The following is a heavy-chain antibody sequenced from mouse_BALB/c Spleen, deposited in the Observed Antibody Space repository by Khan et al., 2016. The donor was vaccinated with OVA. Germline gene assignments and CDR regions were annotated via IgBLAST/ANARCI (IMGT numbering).Heavy chain of an antibody. CDR3: RISTINA. V-gene: IGHV14-3*02. Sequence: EVQLKESGAELVKPAASLKLSCTASGYNIKDIYIHWVKQRPEKGLERIRRTDPANGNTKYDPKFQGKATITADTSSNTAYLQLSSLTSEDTVVYYCRISTINAWGQGTTLTVSS. CDR2: TDPANGNT. J-gene: IGHJ2*01. CDR1: GYNIKDIY.